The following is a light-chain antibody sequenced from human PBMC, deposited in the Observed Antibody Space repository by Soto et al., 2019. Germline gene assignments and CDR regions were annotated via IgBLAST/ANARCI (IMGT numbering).Light chain of an antibody. J-gene: IGLJ1*01. CDR3: QSYDSSLSADYV. CDR1: SSNIGAGYD. CDR2: GNI. V-gene: IGLV1-40*01. Sequence: QSVLTKPPSVSGAPGQRVTISCTGSSSNIGAGYDVHWYRQLPGTAPKLLIYGNINRPSGVPDRFSGSKSGTSASLAITGLQAEDEADYYCQSYDSSLSADYVFGTGTKVTVL.